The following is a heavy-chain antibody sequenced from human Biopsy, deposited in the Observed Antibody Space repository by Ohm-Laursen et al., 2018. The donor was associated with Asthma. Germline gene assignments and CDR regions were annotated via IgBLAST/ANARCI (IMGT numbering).Heavy chain of an antibody. CDR2: NYYSGNT. CDR1: GDSISSSSYY. V-gene: IGHV4-39*01. D-gene: IGHD3-22*01. Sequence: GTLSLTCTVSGDSISSSSYYWGWIRQPPGKGLEWIGSNYYSGNTYYNPSLKSRVTISEDTSKNQFSLKLYSVTAADTAVYYCARHRGDSSGYYYDSFDYWGQGTLVTVSS. J-gene: IGHJ4*02. CDR3: ARHRGDSSGYYYDSFDY.